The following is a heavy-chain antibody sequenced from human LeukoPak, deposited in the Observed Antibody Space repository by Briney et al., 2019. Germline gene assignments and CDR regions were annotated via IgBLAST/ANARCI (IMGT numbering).Heavy chain of an antibody. Sequence: SETLSLTCAVYGGSFSGYYWSWIRQPPGKGLEWIGEINHSGSTNYNPPLKSRVTISVDTSKNQFSLKLSSVTAADTAVYYCARGYGSGSYSGYYYYYYGMDVWGQGTTVTVSS. CDR1: GGSFSGYY. CDR2: INHSGST. CDR3: ARGYGSGSYSGYYYYYYGMDV. D-gene: IGHD3-10*01. J-gene: IGHJ6*02. V-gene: IGHV4-34*01.